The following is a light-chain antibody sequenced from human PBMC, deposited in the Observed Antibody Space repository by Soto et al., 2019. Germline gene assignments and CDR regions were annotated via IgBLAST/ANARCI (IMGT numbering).Light chain of an antibody. CDR3: AAWDDSLNVVV. V-gene: IGLV1-44*01. J-gene: IGLJ3*02. CDR2: SNN. CDR1: YSNIGSNV. Sequence: QSVLTQPPSASGTPGQRVTISCSGTYSNIGSNVVNWYQQVPGTAPKVFIYSNNYRPSGVPDRFSGSKSGTSASLAISGLQSEDEADYYCAAWDDSLNVVVFGGGTKVTVL.